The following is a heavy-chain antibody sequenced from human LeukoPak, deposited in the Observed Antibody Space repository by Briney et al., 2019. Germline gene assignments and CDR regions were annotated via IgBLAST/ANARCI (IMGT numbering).Heavy chain of an antibody. V-gene: IGHV1-8*03. Sequence: ASVKVSCKASGYTFTSYDINWVRQATGQGLEWMGWMNPNSGNTGYAQKFQGRVTITRNTSISTAHMELSSLRSEDTAVYYCARGVGDYYYYYMDVWGKGTTVTVSS. D-gene: IGHD2-21*01. CDR1: GYTFTSYD. CDR2: MNPNSGNT. CDR3: ARGVGDYYYYYMDV. J-gene: IGHJ6*03.